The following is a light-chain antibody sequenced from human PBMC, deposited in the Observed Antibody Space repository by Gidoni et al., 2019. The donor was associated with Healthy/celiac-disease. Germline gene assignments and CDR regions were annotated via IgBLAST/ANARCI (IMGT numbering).Light chain of an antibody. V-gene: IGKV4-1*01. CDR1: QSVLYSSNNKNY. Sequence: DIVMTQSPDPLAVSLGERATINCKSSQSVLYSSNNKNYLAWYQQKPGQPPKLLIYWASTRESGVPDRFSGSGSGTDFTLTISSLQAEDVAVYYCQQYYSTPLTFXQXTKVXIK. CDR2: WAS. J-gene: IGKJ1*01. CDR3: QQYYSTPLT.